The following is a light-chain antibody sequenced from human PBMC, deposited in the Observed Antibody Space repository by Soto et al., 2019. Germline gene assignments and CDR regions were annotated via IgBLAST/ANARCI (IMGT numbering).Light chain of an antibody. CDR3: QQYASSVT. CDR2: GAS. J-gene: IGKJ1*01. Sequence: PGDRATLSCRASQSFSSTFFAWYQQKPGQAPRLLIYGASIRATGIPDRFSGSGSGTDFTLTISRLEPEDFAVYYCQQYASSVTFGQGTKVEIK. V-gene: IGKV3-20*01. CDR1: QSFSSTF.